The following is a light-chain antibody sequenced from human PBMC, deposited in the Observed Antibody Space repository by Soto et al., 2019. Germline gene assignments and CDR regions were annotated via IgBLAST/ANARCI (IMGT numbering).Light chain of an antibody. V-gene: IGKV3-11*01. CDR2: DTS. J-gene: IGKJ4*01. Sequence: EIVVTQSPATLSLSPRDRATLSCRTSQNVNYYLTWYQQKPGQAPRLLIYDTSSRATGIPARFTGRRSGIGFALTISNLEPEDLAVYYCHQRGDWPTFGGATNVEIK. CDR3: HQRGDWPT. CDR1: QNVNYY.